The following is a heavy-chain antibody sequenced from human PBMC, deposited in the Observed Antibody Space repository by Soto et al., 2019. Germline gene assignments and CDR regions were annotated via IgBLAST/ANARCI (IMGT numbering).Heavy chain of an antibody. D-gene: IGHD4-17*01. J-gene: IGHJ4*02. Sequence: TGGSLSLSCAASGFTFNTHGMHWGRQAPGKGLEWVAVIWYDGSQRYYADFVRGRFTISRDNSQNTLYLQMTSLRAEDTAVYYCARIDDYGDYVTDYWGQGALVTVSS. CDR3: ARIDDYGDYVTDY. V-gene: IGHV3-33*08. CDR2: IWYDGSQR. CDR1: GFTFNTHG.